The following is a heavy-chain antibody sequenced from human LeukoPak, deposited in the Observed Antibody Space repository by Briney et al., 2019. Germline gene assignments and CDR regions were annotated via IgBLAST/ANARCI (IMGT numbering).Heavy chain of an antibody. J-gene: IGHJ4*02. Sequence: PGGSVRLSCAASGFTFSSCGMHWVRQAPGKGLEWVAFIRYDIKMKSYAESVRGRFTISRDNSNNTLYLEMNSLRPEDTAVYYCVKEASWSGYYITYYFDYWGQGTLVTVSS. D-gene: IGHD3-3*01. CDR2: IRYDIKMK. CDR3: VKEASWSGYYITYYFDY. V-gene: IGHV3-30*02. CDR1: GFTFSSCG.